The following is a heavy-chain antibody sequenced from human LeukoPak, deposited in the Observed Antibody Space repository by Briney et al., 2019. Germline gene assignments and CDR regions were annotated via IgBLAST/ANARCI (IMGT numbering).Heavy chain of an antibody. D-gene: IGHD1-14*01. CDR3: AHRRGGYNWNHGDFDY. CDR1: GFSLSTSGVG. Sequence: SGPTLVNPIETLTLTCTFSGFSLSTSGVGVGWIRQPPGKALEGLAPIYWDDDKRYTPSLKSRLTITKVTSTNQVVLAMTNIDPVDTGTYYCAHRRGGYNWNHGDFDYWRQPTLVTVSS. CDR2: IYWDDDK. J-gene: IGHJ4*02. V-gene: IGHV2-5*02.